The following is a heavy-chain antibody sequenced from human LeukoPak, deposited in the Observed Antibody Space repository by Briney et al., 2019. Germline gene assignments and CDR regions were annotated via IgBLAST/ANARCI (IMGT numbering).Heavy chain of an antibody. D-gene: IGHD3-22*01. Sequence: SETLSLTCTVSGYSISSGYYWGWIRQPPGKGLEWIGSIYRSGSTYYNPSLKSRVTISVDTSKNQFSLKLSSVTAADTAVYYCATYYDSSGYFDYWGQGTLVTVSS. J-gene: IGHJ4*02. V-gene: IGHV4-38-2*02. CDR2: IYRSGST. CDR3: ATYYDSSGYFDY. CDR1: GYSISSGYY.